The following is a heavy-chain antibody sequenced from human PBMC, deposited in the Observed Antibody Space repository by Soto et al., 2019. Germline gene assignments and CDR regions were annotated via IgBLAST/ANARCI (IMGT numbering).Heavy chain of an antibody. CDR2: IIDRGRDT. Sequence: EVHLLESGGALVQPGGSLRLSCAASGFTFSSCAMGWVRQAPGKGLEWVSDIIDRGRDTDYADAVKGRFTLSRDNSKSTLYLQMNSLRAEDTAVYYCGKGRSYYYYYGVDVWGQGTTVTVSS. V-gene: IGHV3-23*01. CDR1: GFTFSSCA. J-gene: IGHJ6*02. CDR3: GKGRSYYYYYGVDV. D-gene: IGHD1-26*01.